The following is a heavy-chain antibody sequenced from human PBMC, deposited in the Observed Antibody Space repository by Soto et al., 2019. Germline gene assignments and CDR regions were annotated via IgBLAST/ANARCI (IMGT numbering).Heavy chain of an antibody. V-gene: IGHV1-18*01. J-gene: IGHJ4*02. CDR1: GYTFTSYG. CDR2: VNAYNGNT. D-gene: IGHD6-19*01. CDR3: AREAVSGRTGFDY. Sequence: QVQLVQAGAEVKEPGASVKVSCKASGYTFTSYGISWVRQAPGQGLEWMGWVNAYNGNTNYAQKFQGRVTMTTDTSTSTAFMVLRSLRSDDTAVYYCAREAVSGRTGFDYWGQGTLVTVSS.